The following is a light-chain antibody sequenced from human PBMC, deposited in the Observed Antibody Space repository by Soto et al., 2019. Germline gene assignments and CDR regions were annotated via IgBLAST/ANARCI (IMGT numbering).Light chain of an antibody. CDR3: SSHTGSNIRYV. CDR2: EVS. V-gene: IGLV2-14*01. Sequence: QSVLTQPASVSGSPGQSITISCTGTSNDVGGYNYVSWYQHHPGKAPKLMIYEVSDRPSGVSNRFSGSKSGNTASLTISGLQAEDEADYYCSSHTGSNIRYVFGTGTKVTVL. CDR1: SNDVGGYNY. J-gene: IGLJ1*01.